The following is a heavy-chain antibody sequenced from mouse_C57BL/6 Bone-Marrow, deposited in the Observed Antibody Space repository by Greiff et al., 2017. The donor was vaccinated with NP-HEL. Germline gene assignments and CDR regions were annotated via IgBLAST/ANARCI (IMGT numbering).Heavy chain of an antibody. J-gene: IGHJ2*01. CDR1: GYTFTSYW. D-gene: IGHD2-5*01. CDR2: IYPGSGST. V-gene: IGHV1-55*01. Sequence: QVQLQQPGAELVKPGASVQMSCKASGYTFTSYWITWVKQRPGHAFAWIGDIYPGSGSTNYNEKFKSKATLTVDTSSSTAYMQLSSLTSEDSAVYDCARGEEYYSNYEPDYWGQGTTLTVSS. CDR3: ARGEEYYSNYEPDY.